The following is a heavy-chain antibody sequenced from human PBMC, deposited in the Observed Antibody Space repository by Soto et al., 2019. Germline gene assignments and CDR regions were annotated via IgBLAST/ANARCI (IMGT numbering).Heavy chain of an antibody. CDR3: ARGYDSKNYYYYGMDV. J-gene: IGHJ6*02. CDR2: IIPIFGTA. Sequence: SVKVSCKASGGTFSSYASSWVRQAPGQGLEWMGGIIPIFGTANYAQKFQGRVTITADESTSTAYMELSSLRSEDTAVYYCARGYDSKNYYYYGMDVWGQGTTVTVSS. CDR1: GGTFSSYA. V-gene: IGHV1-69*13. D-gene: IGHD3-22*01.